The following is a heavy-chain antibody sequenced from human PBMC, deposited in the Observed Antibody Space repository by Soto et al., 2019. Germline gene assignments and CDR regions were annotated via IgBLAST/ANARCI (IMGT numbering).Heavy chain of an antibody. CDR2: IYPGDSDT. Sequence: GESLKICCKGPGYSFTSYWIGWVRQMPGKGLEWMGIIYPGDSDTRYSPSFQGQVTISADKSISTAYLQWSSLKASDTAMYYCARHGIYYDSSGYYPSPIYYYYHYGMAFWGQGTTVTVSS. CDR1: GYSFTSYW. V-gene: IGHV5-51*01. D-gene: IGHD3-22*01. J-gene: IGHJ6*02. CDR3: ARHGIYYDSSGYYPSPIYYYYHYGMAF.